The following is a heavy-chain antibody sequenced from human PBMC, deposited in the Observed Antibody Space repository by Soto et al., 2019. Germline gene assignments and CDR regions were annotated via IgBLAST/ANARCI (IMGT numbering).Heavy chain of an antibody. V-gene: IGHV3-23*01. Sequence: EVQLLESGGGLLQPGGSLRLSCAASGFTFSSYAMSWVRQAPGKGLEWVSAITGSGGSTYYADSVKGRFTISRDNSKNTLYLQMNSLRAEDTAVYYCAKGRRGAITIFGVVTSFDYWGQGTLVTVSS. J-gene: IGHJ4*02. D-gene: IGHD3-3*01. CDR2: ITGSGGST. CDR3: AKGRRGAITIFGVVTSFDY. CDR1: GFTFSSYA.